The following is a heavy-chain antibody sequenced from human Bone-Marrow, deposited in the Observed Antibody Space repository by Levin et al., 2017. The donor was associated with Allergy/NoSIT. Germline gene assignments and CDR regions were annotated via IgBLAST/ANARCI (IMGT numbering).Heavy chain of an antibody. CDR3: ARRMNTVTTFYFFYYGLDA. J-gene: IGHJ6*02. CDR1: GYSFTNYW. Sequence: GESLKISCKGSGYSFTNYWIGWVRQMPGKGLEWMGIIYPGDSDTRYSPSFQGQVTISADKSISTVYLQWSGLKASDTAIYYCARRMNTVTTFYFFYYGLDAWGQGTTVTVSS. V-gene: IGHV5-51*01. D-gene: IGHD4-17*01. CDR2: IYPGDSDT.